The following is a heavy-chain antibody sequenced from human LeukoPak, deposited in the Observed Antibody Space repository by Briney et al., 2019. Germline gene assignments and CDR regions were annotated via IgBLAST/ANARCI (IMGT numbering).Heavy chain of an antibody. CDR3: ARVGREGSNYYYYMDV. D-gene: IGHD2-2*01. Sequence: PGGSLRLSCAASGFTFSYLSMPWVRQAPGKGLEWVSYISGSGTTIYYSGSVKGRFTISRDNAKNSLYLQMNSLGAEDTGVYHCARVGREGSNYYYYMDVWGKGTTVTVSS. CDR2: ISGSGTTI. V-gene: IGHV3-48*04. CDR1: GFTFSYLS. J-gene: IGHJ6*03.